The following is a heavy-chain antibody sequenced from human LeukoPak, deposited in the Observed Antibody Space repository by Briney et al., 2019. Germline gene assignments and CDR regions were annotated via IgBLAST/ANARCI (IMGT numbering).Heavy chain of an antibody. J-gene: IGHJ4*02. CDR3: ARVPIAARPMSWLDY. CDR1: GFTFSRYA. Sequence: GGSLRLSCSASGFTFSRYAMHWVRQAPGKGLEYVSAISSNGGSTYYADSVKDRFTISRDNSKNTLYLQMSSLRAEDTAVYYCARVPIAARPMSWLDYWGQGTLVTVSS. V-gene: IGHV3-64D*06. CDR2: ISSNGGST. D-gene: IGHD6-6*01.